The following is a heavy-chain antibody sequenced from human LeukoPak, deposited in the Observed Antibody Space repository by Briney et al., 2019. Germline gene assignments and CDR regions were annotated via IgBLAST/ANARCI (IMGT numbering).Heavy chain of an antibody. CDR2: IKLDGSEK. Sequence: GFTFXRXXXSXVRXXPGXGXXWVADIKLDGSEKYYVDSVKGRFTICRDKAKNSVYMQMNRVRAGDTGVYYCARGLGSSFVSRFDPWGQGTLVTVSS. CDR1: GFTFXRXX. V-gene: IGHV3-7*01. D-gene: IGHD6-6*01. CDR3: ARGLGSSFVSRFDP. J-gene: IGHJ5*02.